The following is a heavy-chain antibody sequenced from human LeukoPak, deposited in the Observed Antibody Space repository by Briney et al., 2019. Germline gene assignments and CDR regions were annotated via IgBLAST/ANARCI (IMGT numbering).Heavy chain of an antibody. CDR3: ARAGWIITSGIDY. V-gene: IGHV4-39*01. J-gene: IGHJ4*02. D-gene: IGHD3-10*01. CDR1: GGSISSSTYY. Sequence: SETLSLTCTVSGGSISSSTYYWGWVRQPPGKGLECIGSIYYSGSTYYNPSLKSRVTISLDTSKNQFSLKLSSVTAADTAVYYCARAGWIITSGIDYWGQGALVTVSS. CDR2: IYYSGST.